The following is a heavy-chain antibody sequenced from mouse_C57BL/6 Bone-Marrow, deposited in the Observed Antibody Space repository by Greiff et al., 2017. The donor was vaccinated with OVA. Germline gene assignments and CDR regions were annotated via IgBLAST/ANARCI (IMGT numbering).Heavy chain of an antibody. CDR3: ARPGSSYDYYAMDY. CDR1: GYAFTNYL. Sequence: QVQLQQSEAELVRPGTSVKVSCKASGYAFTNYLIEWVKQRPGQGLEWIGVINPGSGGTNYNEKFKGKATLTADKSSSTAYMQLSSLTSEDSAVYFCARPGSSYDYYAMDYWGQGTSVTVSS. J-gene: IGHJ4*01. V-gene: IGHV1-54*01. D-gene: IGHD1-1*01. CDR2: INPGSGGT.